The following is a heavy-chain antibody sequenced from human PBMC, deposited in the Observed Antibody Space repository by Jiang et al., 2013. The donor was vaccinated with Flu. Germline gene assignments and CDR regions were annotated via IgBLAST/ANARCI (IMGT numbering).Heavy chain of an antibody. D-gene: IGHD4-23*01. CDR2: INHSGST. CDR1: GGSFSAYY. Sequence: LLKPSETLSLTCAVYGGSFSAYYWSWIRQPPGKGLEWIGEINHSGSTKYNPSLKSRVTISVDTSKNQISLKLSSVTAADTAVYYCARGNARSTVVTGSFDYWGQGTLVTVSS. CDR3: ARGNARSTVVTGSFDY. V-gene: IGHV4-34*01. J-gene: IGHJ4*02.